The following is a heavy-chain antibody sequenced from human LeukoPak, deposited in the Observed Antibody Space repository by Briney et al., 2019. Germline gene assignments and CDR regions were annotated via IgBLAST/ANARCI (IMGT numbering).Heavy chain of an antibody. CDR3: ARGLGGITVAGIDY. J-gene: IGHJ4*02. CDR1: GGSFSGYY. D-gene: IGHD6-19*01. Sequence: SETLSLTCAVYGGSFSGYYWSWIRQPPGKGLEWIGEINHSGSTNYNPSLKSRVTISVDTSKNQFSLKLSSVTAADTAVYYCARGLGGITVAGIDYWGQGTLVTVSS. CDR2: INHSGST. V-gene: IGHV4-34*01.